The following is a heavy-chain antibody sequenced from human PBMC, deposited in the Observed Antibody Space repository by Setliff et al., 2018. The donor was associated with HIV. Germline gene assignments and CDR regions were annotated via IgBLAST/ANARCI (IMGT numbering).Heavy chain of an antibody. CDR3: TKGRLGQADY. Sequence: PSETLSLTCAVSGDSISASYWNWIRQFPGGGLEWIGYIYYSGSTKYNPSLKRRVTISIDKSRKYFSLKLPSVTAADTATYFCTKGRLGQADYWGQGTLVTVSS. V-gene: IGHV4-59*01. J-gene: IGHJ4*02. CDR2: IYYSGST. CDR1: GDSISASY. D-gene: IGHD4-17*01.